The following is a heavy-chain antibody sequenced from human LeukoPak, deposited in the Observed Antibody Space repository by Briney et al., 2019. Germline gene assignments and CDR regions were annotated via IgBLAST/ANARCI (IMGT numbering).Heavy chain of an antibody. CDR1: GGSFINHS. CDR3: ARGRSTVAGDY. Sequence: RSSETLSLTCTVSGGSFINHSWNWIRQSPGKGLEWIGYIFFRGTTYYNPSFQSRVTISVDTSKNQFSLKLSSVTAADTAVYYCARGRSTVAGDYWGQGTLVTVSS. D-gene: IGHD6-19*01. J-gene: IGHJ4*02. CDR2: IFFRGTT. V-gene: IGHV4-59*11.